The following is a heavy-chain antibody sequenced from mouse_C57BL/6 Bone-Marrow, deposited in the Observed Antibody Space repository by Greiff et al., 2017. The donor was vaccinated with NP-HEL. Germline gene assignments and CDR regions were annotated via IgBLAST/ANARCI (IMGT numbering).Heavy chain of an antibody. V-gene: IGHV5-9-1*02. CDR1: GFTFSSYA. J-gene: IGHJ2*01. D-gene: IGHD1-1*01. CDR3: TRDRDYYGSSSFDD. CDR2: ISSGGDYI. Sequence: VQLKESGEGLVKPGGSLKLSCAASGFTFSSYAMSWVRQTPEKRLEWVAYISSGGDYIYYADTVKGRFTISRDNARNTLYLQMSSLKSEDTAMYYSTRDRDYYGSSSFDDWGQGTTLTVSS.